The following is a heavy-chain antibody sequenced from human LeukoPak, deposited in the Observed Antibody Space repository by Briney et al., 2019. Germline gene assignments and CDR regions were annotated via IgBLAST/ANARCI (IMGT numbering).Heavy chain of an antibody. CDR3: ARPAGGQPHVAFDI. D-gene: IGHD3-10*01. CDR1: GYTFTNYY. J-gene: IGHJ3*02. Sequence: ASVNVSCKASGYTFTNYYMHWVRQAPGQGLEWMGIINPSGGSTSYAQKFQSRVTMTRDTSTSTVYMELSSLRSEDTAVYYCARPAGGQPHVAFDIWGQGTMVTVSS. CDR2: INPSGGST. V-gene: IGHV1-46*01.